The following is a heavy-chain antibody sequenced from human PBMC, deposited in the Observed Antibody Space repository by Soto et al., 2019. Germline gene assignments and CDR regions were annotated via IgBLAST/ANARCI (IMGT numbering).Heavy chain of an antibody. J-gene: IGHJ6*02. V-gene: IGHV1-2*02. CDR1: GYTFTGYN. CDR2: INPNSGGT. Sequence: GASVKVSCKASGYTFTGYNMHWVRQAPGQGLEWMGWINPNSGGTNYAQKFQGRVTMTRDTSISTAYMELSRLRSDDTAVYNCAREISSSWLRYGMDVWGQGTTVTVSS. D-gene: IGHD6-13*01. CDR3: AREISSSWLRYGMDV.